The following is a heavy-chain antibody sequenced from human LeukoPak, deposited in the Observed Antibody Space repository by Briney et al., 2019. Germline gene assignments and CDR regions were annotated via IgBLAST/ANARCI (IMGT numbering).Heavy chain of an antibody. D-gene: IGHD3-10*01. CDR2: IRSKAYGGTT. Sequence: GESLRLSCTASGFTFGDYAMSWVRQAPGKGLEWVGFIRSKAYGGTTEYAASVKGRFTISRDDSKSIAYLQMNSLKTEDTAVYYCTRDTMVRGVILNWFDPWGQGTLVTVSS. V-gene: IGHV3-49*04. CDR3: TRDTMVRGVILNWFDP. J-gene: IGHJ5*02. CDR1: GFTFGDYA.